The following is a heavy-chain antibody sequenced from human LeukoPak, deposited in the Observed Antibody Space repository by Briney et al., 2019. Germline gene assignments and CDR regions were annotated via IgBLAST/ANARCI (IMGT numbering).Heavy chain of an antibody. D-gene: IGHD3-22*01. V-gene: IGHV4-59*11. CDR3: ARGYDSSAYYPFNY. CDR1: GGSLSTHH. Sequence: SETLSLTCVVSGGSLSTHHWSWIRQSPGRGLEWIGYISDSGSTNYNPSLKSRVTISVDTSKNQFSLMLSSVTAAETAVYYCARGYDSSAYYPFNYWGQGTLVTVSS. CDR2: ISDSGST. J-gene: IGHJ4*02.